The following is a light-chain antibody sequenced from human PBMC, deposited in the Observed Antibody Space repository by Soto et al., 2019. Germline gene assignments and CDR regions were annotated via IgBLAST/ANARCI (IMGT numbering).Light chain of an antibody. V-gene: IGKV1-5*01. CDR1: QSISTW. CDR3: QQRSNWPFT. J-gene: IGKJ3*01. CDR2: DAS. Sequence: DIQMTQSPSTLSASVGDTVTVTCRASQSISTWLAWYQQKPGKAPKLLIYDASSLESGVPSRFSGSGSGTDFTLTISSLEPEDFAVYYCQQRSNWPFTFGPGTKVDIK.